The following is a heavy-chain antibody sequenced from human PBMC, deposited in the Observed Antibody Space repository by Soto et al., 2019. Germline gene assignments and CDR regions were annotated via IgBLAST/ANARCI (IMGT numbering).Heavy chain of an antibody. CDR2: VYYTGST. Sequence: SETLSRTCSVSGGSISGSYWSCIRQSPWKGLEWLGYVYYTGSTNYSPSLRSRVSISVDTSKNEFSLRLSSVTAADTAVYFCARSVAVPGAHIEYWGQGTKVTVSS. J-gene: IGHJ4*02. CDR3: ARSVAVPGAHIEY. V-gene: IGHV4-59*01. CDR1: GGSISGSY. D-gene: IGHD6-19*01.